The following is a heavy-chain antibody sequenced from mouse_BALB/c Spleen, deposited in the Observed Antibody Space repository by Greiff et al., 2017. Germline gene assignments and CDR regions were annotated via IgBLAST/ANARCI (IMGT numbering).Heavy chain of an antibody. CDR1: GFTFSSYA. CDR3: ARVMITTFDY. CDR2: ISSGGSYT. Sequence: EVKLVESGGGLVKPGGSLKLSCAASGFTFSSYAMSWVRQSPEKRLEWVAEISSGGSYTYYPDTVTGRFTISRDNAKNTLYLEMSSLRSEDTAMYYCARVMITTFDYWGQGTTLTVSS. V-gene: IGHV5-9-4*01. D-gene: IGHD2-4*01. J-gene: IGHJ2*01.